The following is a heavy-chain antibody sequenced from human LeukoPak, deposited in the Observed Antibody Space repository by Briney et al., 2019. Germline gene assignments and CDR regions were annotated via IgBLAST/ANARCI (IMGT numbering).Heavy chain of an antibody. V-gene: IGHV1-24*01. CDR1: GYTLTELS. Sequence: GASVKVSCKVSGYTLTELSMHWVRQAPGKGLEWMGGFDPEDGETIYAQKFQGRVTMTEDTSTDTAYMELSSLRSEDTAVYYCATAFRYYYGSWTSKFDPWGQGTLVTVSS. J-gene: IGHJ5*02. CDR3: ATAFRYYYGSWTSKFDP. CDR2: FDPEDGET. D-gene: IGHD3-10*01.